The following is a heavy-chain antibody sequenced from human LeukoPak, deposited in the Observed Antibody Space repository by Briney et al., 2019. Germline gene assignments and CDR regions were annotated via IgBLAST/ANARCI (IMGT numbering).Heavy chain of an antibody. CDR3: ARSNPNRNALDL. CDR1: GFNLNSYL. V-gene: IGHV3-7*01. Sequence: GGSLRLSCVASGFNLNSYLMRWVRQAPGGGLEWVANIKKDGSEENYLDSVKGRFTVSRDNAKNSLYLQMNSLRGEDTAIYYGARSNPNRNALDLWGQGTMVIISS. D-gene: IGHD1-14*01. CDR2: IKKDGSEE. J-gene: IGHJ3*01.